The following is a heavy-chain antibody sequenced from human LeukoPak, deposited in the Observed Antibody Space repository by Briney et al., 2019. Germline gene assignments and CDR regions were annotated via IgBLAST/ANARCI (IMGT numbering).Heavy chain of an antibody. D-gene: IGHD3-10*01. Sequence: GGSLRLSCAASGFTFTHHAMTWVRQAPGKGLEWVSSIGTTGDITYYADSVKGRFTISRDNSMNTLFLRMNSLRDEDTAVYYCVRGSSGTSHEGYWGQGTLVAVSS. J-gene: IGHJ4*02. V-gene: IGHV3-23*01. CDR3: VRGSSGTSHEGY. CDR2: IGTTGDIT. CDR1: GFTFTHHA.